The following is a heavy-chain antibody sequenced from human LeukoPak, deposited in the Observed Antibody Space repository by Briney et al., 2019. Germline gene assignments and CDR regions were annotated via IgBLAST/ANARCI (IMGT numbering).Heavy chain of an antibody. D-gene: IGHD2-2*01. Sequence: ASVKVSCKASRYTFTGYYMHWVRQAPGQGLEWMGWINPNSGGTNYAQKFQGRVTMTRDTSISTAYMELSRLRSDDTAVYYCARVLRIVVAPDDAFDVWGQGTMVTVSS. CDR2: INPNSGGT. J-gene: IGHJ3*01. V-gene: IGHV1-2*02. CDR1: RYTFTGYY. CDR3: ARVLRIVVAPDDAFDV.